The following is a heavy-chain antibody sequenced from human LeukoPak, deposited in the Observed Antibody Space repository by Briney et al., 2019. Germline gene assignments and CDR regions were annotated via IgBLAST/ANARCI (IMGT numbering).Heavy chain of an antibody. Sequence: PSETLSLTCAASGYSISSGYYWGWIRQPPGKGLEWIGIIYHSGSTYYNPSLKSRVTISIDTAKNQFSLKLSSVTAADTAVYYCARDIGPYYDFWSGYYNYYYYYYMDVWGKGTTVTVSS. CDR3: ARDIGPYYDFWSGYYNYYYYYYMDV. CDR1: GYSISSGYY. CDR2: IYHSGST. V-gene: IGHV4-38-2*02. D-gene: IGHD3-3*01. J-gene: IGHJ6*03.